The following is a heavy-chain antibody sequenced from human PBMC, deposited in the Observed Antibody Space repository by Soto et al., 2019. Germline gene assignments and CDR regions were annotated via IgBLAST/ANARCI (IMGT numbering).Heavy chain of an antibody. Sequence: QVQLQESGPGLVKPSETLSLTCSVAGGSLGSYYWGWIRQSPGKGLEWIAYIYDSGTTIYNPSLKSRATISVDTSKNQFSLNLTSVTAADTAVYYCARGAMFWVDPWGQGTLVSVSS. V-gene: IGHV4-59*01. CDR3: ARGAMFWVDP. J-gene: IGHJ5*02. D-gene: IGHD3-10*02. CDR2: IYDSGTT. CDR1: GGSLGSYY.